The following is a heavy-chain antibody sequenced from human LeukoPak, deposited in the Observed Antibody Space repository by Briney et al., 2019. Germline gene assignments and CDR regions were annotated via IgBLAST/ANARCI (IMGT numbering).Heavy chain of an antibody. CDR3: ARRGSYDTFDI. D-gene: IGHD1-26*01. V-gene: IGHV4-4*02. Sequence: SETLSLTCAVSGGSISSSNWWSWVRQPPGKGLEWIGEIYHSGSANYNPSLKSRVTISVDKSKNQFSLRLSSVTAADTAVFYCARRGSYDTFDIWGHGTMVTVSS. J-gene: IGHJ3*02. CDR2: IYHSGSA. CDR1: GGSISSSNW.